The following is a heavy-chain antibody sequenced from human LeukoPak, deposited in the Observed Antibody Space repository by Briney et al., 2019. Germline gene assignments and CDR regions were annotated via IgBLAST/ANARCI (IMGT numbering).Heavy chain of an antibody. J-gene: IGHJ4*02. D-gene: IGHD6-19*01. CDR1: GFTFSSYS. V-gene: IGHV3-21*01. Sequence: GGSLRLSCAASGFTFSSYSMNWVRQPPGKGLEWVSSISSTSTYISYADSVKGRFTISRDNAKNSLYLQMNSLRAEDTAVYYCVRDGEYSTGWYQYWGQGTLVTVSS. CDR2: ISSTSTYI. CDR3: VRDGEYSTGWYQY.